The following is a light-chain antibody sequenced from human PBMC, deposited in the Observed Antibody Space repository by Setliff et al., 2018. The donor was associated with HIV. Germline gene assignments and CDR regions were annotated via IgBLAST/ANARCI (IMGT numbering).Light chain of an antibody. J-gene: IGLJ1*01. CDR2: DVN. V-gene: IGLV2-14*03. CDR3: CSYASNRARV. CDR1: SSDVGGYDS. Sequence: QSVLTQPASVSGSPGQSITISCPGTSSDVGGYDSVSWYQQHPGKAPKLLIYDVNNRHSGVSYRFSGSKSGNTASLTISALQADDDADYYCCSYASNRARVFGTGTKV.